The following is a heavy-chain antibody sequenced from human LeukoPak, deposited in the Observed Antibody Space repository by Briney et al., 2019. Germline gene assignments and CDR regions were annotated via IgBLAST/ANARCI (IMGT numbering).Heavy chain of an antibody. Sequence: GGSLRLSCAASGFTFSSYGMHWVRQAPGKGLEWVAVISYDGSNKYYADSVKGRFTISRDSSKNTLYLQMNSLRAEDTAVYYCAKEGRYCSGGSCYSGYYFDYWGQGTLVTVSS. CDR2: ISYDGSNK. V-gene: IGHV3-30*18. J-gene: IGHJ4*02. D-gene: IGHD2-15*01. CDR3: AKEGRYCSGGSCYSGYYFDY. CDR1: GFTFSSYG.